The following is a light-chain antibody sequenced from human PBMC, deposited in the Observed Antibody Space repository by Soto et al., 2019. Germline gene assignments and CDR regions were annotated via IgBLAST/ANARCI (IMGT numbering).Light chain of an antibody. CDR2: DAS. Sequence: ETMMSLTRSTECRDARECGSLWWRASQRVSSNLVWYQQKPGQAARLLIYDASTRATGIAAMFSGSGCGREFTINISSLHSPDFAVYYCKQQNNRPPITFGQGTLLEIK. CDR1: QRVSSN. J-gene: IGKJ5*01. CDR3: KQQNNRPPIT. V-gene: IGKV3-15*01.